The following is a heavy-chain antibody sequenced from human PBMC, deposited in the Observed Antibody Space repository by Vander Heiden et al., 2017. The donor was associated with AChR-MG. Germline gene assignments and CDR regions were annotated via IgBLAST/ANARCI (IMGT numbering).Heavy chain of an antibody. Sequence: EVQLVETGGGLSQPGGSPGLSCAAPGFTISTTYIHWLPQAPGKGLEWVSVIYSGGSTYYSDSVKGRFTISRDNSKITLYLQMNTMRAEDTAVYYFGRGWWDSSSYSFTYWGQGTLVTVSS. D-gene: IGHD3-22*01. CDR2: IYSGGST. CDR3: GRGWWDSSSYSFTY. J-gene: IGHJ4*02. V-gene: IGHV3-53*02. CDR1: GFTISTTY.